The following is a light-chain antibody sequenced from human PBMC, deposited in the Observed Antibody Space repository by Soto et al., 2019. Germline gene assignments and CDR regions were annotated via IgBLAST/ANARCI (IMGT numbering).Light chain of an antibody. CDR3: ASWDDSLSGWV. CDR2: SNN. V-gene: IGLV1-44*01. CDR1: NSNVGNNT. Sequence: QSVLTQPPSASGTPGQRVTISCSGSNSNVGNNTVNWYQQLPGTAPKLLIESNNERPSGVPDRFSGSKSGTSASLAISGLQSEHEADYYCASWDDSLSGWVFGGGTQLTVL. J-gene: IGLJ7*01.